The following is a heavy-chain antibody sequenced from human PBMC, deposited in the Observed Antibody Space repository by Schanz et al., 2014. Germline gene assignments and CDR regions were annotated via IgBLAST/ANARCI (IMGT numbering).Heavy chain of an antibody. J-gene: IGHJ1*01. V-gene: IGHV3-23*01. Sequence: DVQLLESGGGLVQPGGSLRLSCLASGFAFSSYGMNWLRQAPGKGLEWVSVIGVDGTTTYYADSVKGRFTISRDNSKNQLYLQMNSLRPDDTAIYYCAKYRGYYRVSGSYRELESWGERPVVAYF. CDR1: GFAFSSYG. CDR2: IGVDGTTT. CDR3: AKYRGYYRVSGSYRELESWGERPVVAYF. D-gene: IGHD3-10*01.